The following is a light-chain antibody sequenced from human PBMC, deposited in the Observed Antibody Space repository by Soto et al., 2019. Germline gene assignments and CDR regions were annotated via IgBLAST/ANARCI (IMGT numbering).Light chain of an antibody. V-gene: IGLV1-40*01. CDR1: SSNIGAGYD. CDR2: NNN. Sequence: HSVLTQPPSVSGAPGQRVTISCTGSSSNIGAGYDVHWYQRLPGTAPKVLIYNNNNRPSGVPDRFSGSKSGTSASLAITGLQDEDEADYYCQSYDSSLSGSYVFGTGTKVTVL. J-gene: IGLJ1*01. CDR3: QSYDSSLSGSYV.